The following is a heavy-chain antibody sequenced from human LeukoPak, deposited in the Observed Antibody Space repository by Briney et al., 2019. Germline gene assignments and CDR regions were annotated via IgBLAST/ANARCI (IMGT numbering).Heavy chain of an antibody. D-gene: IGHD1-26*01. CDR3: ARENSPAGGSYYYYYGMDV. J-gene: IGHJ6*02. CDR2: INPNSGGT. Sequence: ASVKVSCKASGYTFTGYYMHWVRQAPGQGLEWMGRINPNSGGTNYAQKFQGRVTMTRDTSTSTVYMELSSLRSEDTAVYYCARENSPAGGSYYYYYGMDVWGQGTTVTVSS. CDR1: GYTFTGYY. V-gene: IGHV1-2*06.